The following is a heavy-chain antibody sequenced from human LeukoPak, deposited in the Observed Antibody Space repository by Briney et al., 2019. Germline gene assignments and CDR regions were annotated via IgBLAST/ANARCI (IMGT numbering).Heavy chain of an antibody. J-gene: IGHJ3*02. CDR1: GYTFTGYY. D-gene: IGHD5-24*01. CDR3: ARDFTVEMWRADAFDI. CDR2: ISAYNGNT. Sequence: ASVKVSCKASGYTFTGYYMHWVRQAPGQGLEWMGWISAYNGNTNYAQKLQGRVTMTTDTSTSTAYMELRSLRSDDTAVYYCARDFTVEMWRADAFDIWGQGTMVTVSS. V-gene: IGHV1-18*04.